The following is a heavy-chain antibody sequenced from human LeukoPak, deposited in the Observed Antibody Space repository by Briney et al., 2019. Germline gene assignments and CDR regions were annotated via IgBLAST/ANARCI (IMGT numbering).Heavy chain of an antibody. J-gene: IGHJ4*02. CDR2: TQYSGTT. CDR1: GGSISRYY. CDR3: ARTDSGWDSGDY. D-gene: IGHD5-12*01. V-gene: IGHV4-59*01. Sequence: SETLSLTCSVSGGSISRYYWSWIRQPPGKGLEWIGSTQYSGTTNYNPPLQSRLTISVDTSKNQCSLKLRFVTAADTAVYYCARTDSGWDSGDYWGQGTLVTVSS.